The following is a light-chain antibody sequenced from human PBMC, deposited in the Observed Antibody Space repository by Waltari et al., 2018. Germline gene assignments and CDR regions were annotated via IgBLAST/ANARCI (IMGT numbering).Light chain of an antibody. J-gene: IGLJ3*02. CDR3: QVWDSSSDLWV. V-gene: IGLV3-21*02. CDR2: DDS. Sequence: SYVLTQPPSVSVAPGQTARLTCGGNNIGSASVPWYQQKPGQAPGLVVYDDSDRPSGIPERFSGSNSGNTATLTISRVEAGDEADYYCQVWDSSSDLWVFGGGTKLTVL. CDR1: NIGSAS.